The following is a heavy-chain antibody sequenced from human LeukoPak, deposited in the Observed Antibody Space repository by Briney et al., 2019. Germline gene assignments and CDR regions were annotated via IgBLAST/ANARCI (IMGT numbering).Heavy chain of an antibody. Sequence: PSETLSLTCTVSGGSISSSSYYRGWIRQPPGKGLEWIGSIYYSGSTYYNPSLKSRVTISVDTSKNQFSLKLSSVTAADTAVYYCATDRGPDYGDNTTSYYYYGMDVWGQGTTVTVSS. CDR1: GGSISSSSYY. J-gene: IGHJ6*02. D-gene: IGHD4-17*01. V-gene: IGHV4-39*01. CDR3: ATDRGPDYGDNTTSYYYYGMDV. CDR2: IYYSGST.